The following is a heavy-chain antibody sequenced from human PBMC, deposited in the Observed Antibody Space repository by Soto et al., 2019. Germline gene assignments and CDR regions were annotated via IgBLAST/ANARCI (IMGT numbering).Heavy chain of an antibody. J-gene: IGHJ4*02. V-gene: IGHV4-31*03. CDR1: GGSISSGSYY. D-gene: IGHD6-19*01. CDR3: AKDQVRSGWSFDY. Sequence: SETLSLTCTVSGGSISSGSYYWSWSRQRPGQGLEWIGYISYSGSTYYNPSLKSRLTISADTSKNQFALKLSSVTAADTAVYYCAKDQVRSGWSFDYWGQGTLVTV. CDR2: ISYSGST.